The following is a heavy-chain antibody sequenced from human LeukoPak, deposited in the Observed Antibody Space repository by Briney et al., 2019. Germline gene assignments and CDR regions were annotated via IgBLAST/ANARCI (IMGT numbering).Heavy chain of an antibody. CDR2: IYYSGST. V-gene: IGHV4-39*07. J-gene: IGHJ5*02. D-gene: IGHD6-6*01. CDR1: GGSISSSSYY. Sequence: SETLSLTCTVSGGSISSSSYYWGWIRQPPGKGLEWIGSIYYSGSTYYNPSLKSRVTISVDTSKNQFSLKLSSVTAADTAVYYCARGRRRSSSSNWFDPWGQGTLVTVSS. CDR3: ARGRRRSSSSNWFDP.